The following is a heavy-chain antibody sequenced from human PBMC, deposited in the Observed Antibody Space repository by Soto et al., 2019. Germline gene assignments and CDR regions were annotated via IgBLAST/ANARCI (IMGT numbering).Heavy chain of an antibody. V-gene: IGHV1-18*01. J-gene: IGHJ6*02. CDR2: ISAYNGNT. CDR3: ARDRLRQDILTGYMGEYGMDV. CDR1: GYTFTSYG. Sequence: QVKLVQSGAEVKKPGASVKVSCKASGYTFTSYGISWVRQAPGQGLEWMGWISAYNGNTNYAQKLQGRVTMTTDTSTSTAYMELRSLRSDDTAVYYCARDRLRQDILTGYMGEYGMDVWGQGTTVTVSS. D-gene: IGHD3-9*01.